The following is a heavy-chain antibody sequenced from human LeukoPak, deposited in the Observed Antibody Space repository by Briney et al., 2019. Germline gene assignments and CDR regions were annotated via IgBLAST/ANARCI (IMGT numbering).Heavy chain of an antibody. CDR1: GYTFTSYY. D-gene: IGHD3-22*01. CDR3: ARGPLTYYYDSSGAHFDY. V-gene: IGHV1-46*01. Sequence: ASVKVSCKASGYTFTSYYMHWVRQAPGQGLEWMGIINPSGGSTSYVQKFQGRVTMTRDTSTSTVYMELSSLRSEDTAVYYCARGPLTYYYDSSGAHFDYWGQGTLVTVSS. CDR2: INPSGGST. J-gene: IGHJ4*02.